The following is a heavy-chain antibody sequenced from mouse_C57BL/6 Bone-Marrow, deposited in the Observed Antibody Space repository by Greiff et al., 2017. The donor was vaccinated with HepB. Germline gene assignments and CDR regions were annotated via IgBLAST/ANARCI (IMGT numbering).Heavy chain of an antibody. CDR3: TVPHYAMDY. CDR2: IYPGSGNT. J-gene: IGHJ4*01. Sequence: QVQLQQSGAELVRPGASVKLSCKASGYTFTDYYINWVKQRPGQGLEWIARIYPGSGNTYYNEKFKGKATLTAEKSSSTAYMQLSSLTSEDSAVYFCTVPHYAMDYWGQGTSVTVSS. V-gene: IGHV1-76*01. D-gene: IGHD1-1*01. CDR1: GYTFTDYY.